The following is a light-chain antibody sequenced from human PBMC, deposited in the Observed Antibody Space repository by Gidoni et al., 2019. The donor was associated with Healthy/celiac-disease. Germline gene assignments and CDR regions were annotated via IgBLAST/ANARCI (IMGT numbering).Light chain of an antibody. V-gene: IGKV3-11*01. Sequence: EIVLTQSPATLSLSPGERATLSCRASQSVSSYLAWYQQKPGQAPRLLIYDASNRATGIPARFSGSGSGTDFTLTISSLEPEDFAVYYCQQRSNCPQSFXXXTKLEIK. CDR1: QSVSSY. CDR3: QQRSNCPQS. CDR2: DAS. J-gene: IGKJ2*03.